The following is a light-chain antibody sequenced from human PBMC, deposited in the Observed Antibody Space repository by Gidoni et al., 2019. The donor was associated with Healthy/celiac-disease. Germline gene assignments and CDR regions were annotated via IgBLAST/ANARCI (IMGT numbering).Light chain of an antibody. V-gene: IGKV3-11*01. J-gene: IGKJ1*01. CDR2: DAS. Sequence: EIVLTQSPATLSLSPGDRATLSCRSSQSVSSYLAWYQQKPGQAPRLLISDASNRATGIPARFSGSGSGTDFTLTSSSLEPEDFAVYYCQQRSNWRGTFGQGTKVEIK. CDR3: QQRSNWRGT. CDR1: QSVSSY.